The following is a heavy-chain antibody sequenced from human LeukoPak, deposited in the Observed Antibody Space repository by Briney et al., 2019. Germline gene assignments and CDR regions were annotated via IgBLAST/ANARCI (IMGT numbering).Heavy chain of an antibody. Sequence: SQTLSLTCTVSGGSISSGGYYWSWIRQHPGKGLEWIGYIYYSGSTYYNPSLKSRVTISVDTSKNQFSLKLSSVTAADTAVYYCARESFVWGSYRDPWIDYWGQGTLVTVSS. CDR3: ARESFVWGSYRDPWIDY. CDR1: GGSISSGGYY. J-gene: IGHJ4*02. CDR2: IYYSGST. V-gene: IGHV4-31*03. D-gene: IGHD3-16*02.